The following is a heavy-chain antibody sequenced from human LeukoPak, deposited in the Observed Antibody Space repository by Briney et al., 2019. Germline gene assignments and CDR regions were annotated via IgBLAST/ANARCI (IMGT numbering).Heavy chain of an antibody. D-gene: IGHD6-19*01. CDR3: ARDFPRQWLVFRREDSRGYYFDY. J-gene: IGHJ4*02. CDR2: ISSSSSYI. CDR1: GFTFSSYS. V-gene: IGHV3-21*01. Sequence: PGGSLRLSCAASGFTFSSYSMNWVRQAPGKGLEWVSSISSSSSYIYYADSVKGRFTISRDNAKSSLYLQMNSLRAEDTAVYYCARDFPRQWLVFRREDSRGYYFDYWGQGTLVTVSS.